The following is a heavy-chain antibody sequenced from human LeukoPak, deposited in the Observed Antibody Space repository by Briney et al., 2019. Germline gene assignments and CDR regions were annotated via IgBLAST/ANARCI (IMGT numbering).Heavy chain of an antibody. J-gene: IGHJ5*02. CDR2: ISSSGSTI. Sequence: GGSLRLSCAASGFTFSSYGMHWVRQAPGKGLEWVSYISSSGSTIYYADSVKGRFTISRDNAKNSLYLQMNSLRAEDTAVYYCARDKSYSTLPGTSRNWFDPWGQGTLVTVSS. CDR1: GFTFSSYG. V-gene: IGHV3-48*04. CDR3: ARDKSYSTLPGTSRNWFDP. D-gene: IGHD1-14*01.